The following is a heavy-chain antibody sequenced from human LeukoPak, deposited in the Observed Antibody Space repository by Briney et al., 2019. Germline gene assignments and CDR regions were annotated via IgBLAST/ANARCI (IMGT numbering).Heavy chain of an antibody. CDR2: IIPIFGTA. CDR3: ARDRGSTVTTRQPLGFDP. J-gene: IGHJ5*02. CDR1: GGTFSSYA. Sequence: SVKVSCKASGGTFSSYAISWVRQAPGQGLEWMGGIIPIFGTANYAQKFQGRVTITTDESTSTAYMELSSLRSEDTAVYYCARDRGSTVTTRQPLGFDPWAREPWSPSPQ. D-gene: IGHD4-17*01. V-gene: IGHV1-69*05.